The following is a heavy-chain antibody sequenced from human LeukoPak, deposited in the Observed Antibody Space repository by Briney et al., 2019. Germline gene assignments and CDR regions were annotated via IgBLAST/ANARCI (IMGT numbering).Heavy chain of an antibody. V-gene: IGHV1-18*01. D-gene: IGHD1-1*01. CDR3: ARTKPHGSIWNVEYFDL. Sequence: ASVKVSCKASGYTFTTYGISWVRQAPGQGPEWMGWISTYNYNTRYSQRLQGRVTMTTDTSTSTAYMELRSLRSDDTAVYYCARTKPHGSIWNVEYFDLWGRGTLVTVSS. CDR1: GYTFTTYG. CDR2: ISTYNYNT. J-gene: IGHJ2*01.